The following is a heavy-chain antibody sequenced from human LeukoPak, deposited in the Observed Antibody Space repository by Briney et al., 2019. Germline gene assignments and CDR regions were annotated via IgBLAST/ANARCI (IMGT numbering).Heavy chain of an antibody. J-gene: IGHJ4*02. CDR1: GFTFDDYG. D-gene: IGHD6-13*01. V-gene: IGHV3-20*04. CDR3: ARSGTAGDFDY. CDR2: INWNGGST. Sequence: GGSLRLSCAASGFTFDDYGMSWVRHAPGKGLEWVSDINWNGGSTGYADSVKGRFTISRDNGKNSLYLQMNSLRAEDTALYYCARSGTAGDFDYWGQGTLVTVSS.